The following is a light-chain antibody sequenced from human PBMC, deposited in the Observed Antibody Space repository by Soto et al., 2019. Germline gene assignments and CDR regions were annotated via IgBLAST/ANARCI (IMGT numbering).Light chain of an antibody. CDR1: SSNIGNNA. CDR3: AAWDDSLNGTV. Sequence: QSVLTQPPSVSEAPRQRVTISCSGSSSNIGNNAVNWYQQLPGKAPKLLIYYDDLLPSGVSDRFSGSKSGTSASLAISGLQSEEEADYYCAAWDDSLNGTVFGTGTKVTVL. J-gene: IGLJ1*01. CDR2: YDD. V-gene: IGLV1-36*01.